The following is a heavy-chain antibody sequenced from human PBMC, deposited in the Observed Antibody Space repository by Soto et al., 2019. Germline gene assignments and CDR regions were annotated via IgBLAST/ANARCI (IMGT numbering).Heavy chain of an antibody. CDR2: ISYDGSNK. D-gene: IGHD2-15*01. J-gene: IGHJ4*01. Sequence: GGSLRLSCAASGFTFSSYAMHWVRQAPGKGLEWVAVISYDGSNKYYADSVKGRFTISRDNSKNTLYLQMNSLRAEDTAVYYCARDPMYGSGASCYNGGYDLDYWGQGTLVTVSS. V-gene: IGHV3-30*04. CDR1: GFTFSSYA. CDR3: ARDPMYGSGASCYNGGYDLDY.